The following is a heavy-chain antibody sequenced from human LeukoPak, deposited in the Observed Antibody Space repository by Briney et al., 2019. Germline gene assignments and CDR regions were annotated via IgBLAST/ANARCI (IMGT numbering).Heavy chain of an antibody. D-gene: IGHD3-9*01. V-gene: IGHV3-21*01. CDR3: ARDRLVLTGMDV. J-gene: IGHJ6*02. CDR1: GFTFSSYS. Sequence: GGSLRLSCAASGFTFSSYSMNWVRQAPGKGLEWVSSISSSSSYIYYADSVKGRFTMSRDNAKNSLYLQMNSLRAEDTAVYYCARDRLVLTGMDVWGQGTTVTVSS. CDR2: ISSSSSYI.